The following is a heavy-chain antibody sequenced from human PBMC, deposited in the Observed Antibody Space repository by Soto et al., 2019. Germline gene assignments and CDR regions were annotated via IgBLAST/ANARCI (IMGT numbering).Heavy chain of an antibody. J-gene: IGHJ4*02. CDR1: GFTFTSSA. Sequence: SLRLSCAASGFTFTSSAFHWVRQAPGKGLEWVALITSDAININHADSVKGRFTISRDNSKNTLYLQMNSLTAEDTALYYCVRDHYSGNYELEHWGQGTQVTDPS. CDR3: VRDHYSGNYELEH. D-gene: IGHD3-22*01. CDR2: ITSDAINI. V-gene: IGHV3-30-3*01.